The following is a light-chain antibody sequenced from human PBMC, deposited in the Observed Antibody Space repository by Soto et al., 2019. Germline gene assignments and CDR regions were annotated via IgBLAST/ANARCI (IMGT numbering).Light chain of an antibody. J-gene: IGLJ3*02. V-gene: IGLV1-40*01. CDR2: GNN. CDR3: QSYDNSLSGWV. CDR1: FANVGARYG. Sequence: QSVLTQPPSVSGAPGQRVTISCTGNFANVGARYGVHWYQQLPGTAPKVLIYGNNNRPSGVPDRFSGSQSGTSASLDITGLQGGDEADYYCQSYDNSLSGWVFGGGTKLTVL.